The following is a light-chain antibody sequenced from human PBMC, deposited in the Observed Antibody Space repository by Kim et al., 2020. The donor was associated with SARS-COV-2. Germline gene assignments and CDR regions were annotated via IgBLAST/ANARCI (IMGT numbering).Light chain of an antibody. CDR2: PAS. J-gene: IGKJ4*01. CDR1: QGISSW. V-gene: IGKV1-12*01. CDR3: QQANSFPLT. Sequence: ASVGDKVTITCRASQGISSWLAWYRQGPGEGPELLISPASNLRSGVPPRFSGSGSGTDFTLTISSLHPEDFATYYCQQANSFPLTFGGGTKVDIK.